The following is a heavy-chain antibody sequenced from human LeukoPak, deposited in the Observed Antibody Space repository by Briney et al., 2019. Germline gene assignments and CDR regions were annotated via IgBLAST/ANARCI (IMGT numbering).Heavy chain of an antibody. Sequence: GGSLRLSCAASGIPFSSYWMSWVRQGPGKGLEWVANIKQDGSEKYYVGSVKGRFTISRDNAKNSLYLQMNSLRADDTAVYYCATGLVGANRWGQGTLVIVSS. V-gene: IGHV3-7*05. CDR3: ATGLVGANR. CDR2: IKQDGSEK. CDR1: GIPFSSYW. D-gene: IGHD1-26*01. J-gene: IGHJ5*02.